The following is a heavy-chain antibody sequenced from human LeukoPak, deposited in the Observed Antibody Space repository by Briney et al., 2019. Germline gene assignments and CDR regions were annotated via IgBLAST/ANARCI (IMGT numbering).Heavy chain of an antibody. Sequence: GGSLRLSCAASGFTVSNKYMTWVRQAPGKGLEWVSFIYTTGSTHNSDSVKGRFTISRDSSKNTLYLQMNSLRAEDTAVYYCARRAGDYSHPYDYWGQGTLVTVSS. J-gene: IGHJ4*02. CDR3: ARRAGDYSHPYDY. V-gene: IGHV3-53*01. D-gene: IGHD3-22*01. CDR1: GFTVSNKY. CDR2: IYTTGST.